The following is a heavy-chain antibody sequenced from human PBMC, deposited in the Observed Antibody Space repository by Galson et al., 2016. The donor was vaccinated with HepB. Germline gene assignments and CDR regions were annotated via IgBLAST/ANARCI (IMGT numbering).Heavy chain of an antibody. J-gene: IGHJ6*01. CDR3: TLLQEHL. CDR2: LNPHDGPI. Sequence: SVKVSCKASGYTFTSYYIHWVRQAPGQGLEWLGVLNPHDGPIIYAQKFRGRVTMTRDTSTSTDYMELNSLHQGPIGLPPGTLLQEHLWG. CDR1: GYTFTSYY. V-gene: IGHV1-46*01.